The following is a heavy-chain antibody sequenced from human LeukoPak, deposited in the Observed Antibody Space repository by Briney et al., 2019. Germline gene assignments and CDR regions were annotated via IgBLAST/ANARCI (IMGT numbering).Heavy chain of an antibody. V-gene: IGHV3-23*01. Sequence: GGSLRLSCAASGFTLSNAWMSWVRQTPGKGLEWVSAISGSGGSTYYADSVKGRFTISRDNSKNTLYLQMNSLRAEDTAVYYCAKDRCSSTSCYSGGENWGQGTLVTVSS. D-gene: IGHD2-2*01. CDR1: GFTLSNAW. J-gene: IGHJ4*02. CDR3: AKDRCSSTSCYSGGEN. CDR2: ISGSGGST.